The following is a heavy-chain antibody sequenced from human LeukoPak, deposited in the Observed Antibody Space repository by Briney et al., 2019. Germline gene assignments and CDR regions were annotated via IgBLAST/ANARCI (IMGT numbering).Heavy chain of an antibody. D-gene: IGHD6-13*01. Sequence: GGSLRLSCAASGFTFDDYAMHWVRQAPGKGLEWVSGVSWNSRSIGYADSVKGRFTISRDNAKNSLYPQMNSLRAEDMALYYCAKDLGAIAAAGFDYWGQGTLVTVSS. CDR1: GFTFDDYA. V-gene: IGHV3-9*03. J-gene: IGHJ4*02. CDR3: AKDLGAIAAAGFDY. CDR2: VSWNSRSI.